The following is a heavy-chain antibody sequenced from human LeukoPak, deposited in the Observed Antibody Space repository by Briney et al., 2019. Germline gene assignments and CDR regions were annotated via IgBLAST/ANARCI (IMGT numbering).Heavy chain of an antibody. J-gene: IGHJ4*02. V-gene: IGHV3-48*01. CDR2: ISSSSTI. Sequence: PGGSLRLSCAASGFTFSSYSMNWVRQAPGKGLEWVSYISSSSTIYYADSVKGRFTISRDNAKNSLYLQMNSLRAEDTAVYYCAKDPNYYGSVRYFDYWGQGTLVTVSS. CDR1: GFTFSSYS. CDR3: AKDPNYYGSVRYFDY. D-gene: IGHD3-10*01.